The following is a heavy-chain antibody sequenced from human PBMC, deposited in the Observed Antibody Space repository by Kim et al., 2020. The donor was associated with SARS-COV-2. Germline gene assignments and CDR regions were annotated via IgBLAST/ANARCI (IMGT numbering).Heavy chain of an antibody. CDR2: IKQDGSEK. CDR1: GFTFSSYW. CDR3: ARVYGSGSYYPKTLYYFDY. D-gene: IGHD3-10*01. J-gene: IGHJ4*02. V-gene: IGHV3-7*01. Sequence: GGSLRLSCAASGFTFSSYWMSWVRQAPGKGLEWVANIKQDGSEKYYVDSVKGRFTISRDNAKNSLYLQMNSLRAEDTAVYYCARVYGSGSYYPKTLYYFDYWGQGTLVTVSS.